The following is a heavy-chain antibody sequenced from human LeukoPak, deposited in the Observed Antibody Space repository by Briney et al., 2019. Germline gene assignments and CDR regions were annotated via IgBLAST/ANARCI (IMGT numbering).Heavy chain of an antibody. CDR3: ARDAGPAVALDY. J-gene: IGHJ4*02. Sequence: GGSLRLSCAASGFTFSSYSMNWVRQAPGKGLEWVAFIRYDGSNKYYADSVKGRFTISRDNSKNTLYLQMNSLRAEDTAVHYCARDAGPAVALDYWGQGTLVTVSS. V-gene: IGHV3-30*02. D-gene: IGHD4-23*01. CDR2: IRYDGSNK. CDR1: GFTFSSYS.